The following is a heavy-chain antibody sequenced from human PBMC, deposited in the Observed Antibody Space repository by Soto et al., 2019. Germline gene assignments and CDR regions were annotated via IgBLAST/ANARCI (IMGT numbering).Heavy chain of an antibody. CDR1: GYPSNSYC. Sequence: SMQVSCTTSGYPSNSYCISWVRQAPGHGLAWMGWISAYNDNTNYAQKLQDRVTMTTDTSTSTAYMELRSLRSDDTAVYYCARGMVATVAYYYYCVDVPGQGTNVT. CDR3: ARGMVATVAYYYYCVDV. D-gene: IGHD4-4*01. V-gene: IGHV1-18*04. CDR2: ISAYNDNT. J-gene: IGHJ6*01.